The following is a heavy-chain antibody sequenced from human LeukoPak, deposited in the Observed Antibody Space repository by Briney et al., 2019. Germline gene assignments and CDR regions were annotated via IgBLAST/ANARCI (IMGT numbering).Heavy chain of an antibody. D-gene: IGHD3-16*01. V-gene: IGHV3-74*01. CDR3: ARRGAASDAFDI. J-gene: IGHJ3*02. Sequence: GGSLRLSCAAAGFTFSSYWMHWVRQTPGNGLVWVSRIKSDGSSTSDADSVKGRFTISRDNAKNTLYLQMNSLRAEDTAVYYCARRGAASDAFDIWGQGTMVTVSS. CDR1: GFTFSSYW. CDR2: IKSDGSST.